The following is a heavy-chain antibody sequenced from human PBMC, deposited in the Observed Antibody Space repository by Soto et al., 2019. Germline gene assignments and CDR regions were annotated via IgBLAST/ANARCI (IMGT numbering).Heavy chain of an antibody. CDR3: VREQTSYGIAV. D-gene: IGHD6-13*01. CDR1: GYTFTSYD. Sequence: QVQLVQSGAEVKKPGASVKVSCKASGYTFTSYDINWVRQATGQGLEWMGWMNPNSGNTGYAQKFQGRVTMTRNTSKSEAYMELSSLRSEDTAVSCCVREQTSYGIAVWGQGTTVTVFS. J-gene: IGHJ6*02. V-gene: IGHV1-8*01. CDR2: MNPNSGNT.